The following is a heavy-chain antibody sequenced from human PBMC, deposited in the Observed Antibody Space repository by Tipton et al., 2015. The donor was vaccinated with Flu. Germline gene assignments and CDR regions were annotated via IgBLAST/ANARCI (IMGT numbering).Heavy chain of an antibody. CDR3: ARHESGSGTDNWFDP. CDR1: GGSISSYY. V-gene: IGHV4-59*08. Sequence: TLSLTCTVSGGSISSYYWSWIRQPPGKGLEWIGYIYYSGSTNYNPSLKSRVTISVDTSKNQFSLKLSSVTAADTAVYYCARHESGSGTDNWFDPWGQGTLVTVSS. D-gene: IGHD3-10*01. CDR2: IYYSGST. J-gene: IGHJ5*02.